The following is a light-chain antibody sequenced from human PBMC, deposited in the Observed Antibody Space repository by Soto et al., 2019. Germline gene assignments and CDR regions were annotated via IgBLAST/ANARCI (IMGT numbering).Light chain of an antibody. CDR2: AAS. J-gene: IGKJ2*01. V-gene: IGKV3-20*01. CDR3: QHYDSSPPYT. Sequence: EIVLTPSPVTLSLSPGERATLACSASRSFASSYLGWYQQKPGEAPRLLIYAASTRATGIPDRFSGSGSATDFTLTISRLEPEDSAVYYCQHYDSSPPYTFGQGTKVDIK. CDR1: RSFASSY.